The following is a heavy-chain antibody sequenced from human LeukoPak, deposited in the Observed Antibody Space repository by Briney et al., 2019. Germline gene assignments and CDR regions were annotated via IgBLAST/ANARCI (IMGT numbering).Heavy chain of an antibody. V-gene: IGHV3-15*01. CDR1: GFTFSNAW. CDR3: TTDMVVVVIYDAFDI. Sequence: GGSLRLSCAASGFTFSNAWMSWVRQAPGKGLEWVGRIKSKTDGGTTDYAAPVKGRFTISRDDSKNTLYLQMNSLKTEDTAVYYCTTDMVVVVIYDAFDIWGQGTMVTVSS. J-gene: IGHJ3*02. CDR2: IKSKTDGGTT. D-gene: IGHD3-22*01.